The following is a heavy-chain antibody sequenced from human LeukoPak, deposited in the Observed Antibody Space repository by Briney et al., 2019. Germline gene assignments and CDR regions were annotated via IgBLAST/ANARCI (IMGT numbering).Heavy chain of an antibody. CDR3: ARDGDSGSYYTLWY. V-gene: IGHV3-66*01. CDR2: IYSGGST. J-gene: IGHJ4*02. D-gene: IGHD1-26*01. CDR1: GFTVSSNY. Sequence: QAGGSLRLSCAASGFTVSSNYMSWVRQAPGKGLEWVSVIYSGGSTYYADSVKGRFTISRDNSKNTLYLQMNSLRAEDTAVYYCARDGDSGSYYTLWYWGQGTLVTVSS.